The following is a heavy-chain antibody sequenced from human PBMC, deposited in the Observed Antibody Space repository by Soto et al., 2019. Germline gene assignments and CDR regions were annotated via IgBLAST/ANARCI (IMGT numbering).Heavy chain of an antibody. CDR1: GYTFTSYT. CDR3: ARDGSSYYFNY. Sequence: QVRLVQSGAEVKKPGASVKVSCKASGYTFTSYTISWVRQAPGQGLEWMGWISAYNGNTNYAQKLQGRVTMTTDTPTSTAYMELRSLSSDDTAVYYCARDGSSYYFNYWGQGTLVTVSS. D-gene: IGHD6-6*01. V-gene: IGHV1-18*01. CDR2: ISAYNGNT. J-gene: IGHJ4*02.